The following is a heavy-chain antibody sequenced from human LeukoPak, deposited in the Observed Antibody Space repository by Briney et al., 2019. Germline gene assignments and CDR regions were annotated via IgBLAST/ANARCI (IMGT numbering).Heavy chain of an antibody. V-gene: IGHV1-2*06. J-gene: IGHJ4*02. Sequence: ASVKVSCMASGFSSTSYAIHRVRQAPGQGLEWMGRITPGGGTNYAQKFQGRVAITWDTSITTAYMDLSRLTSDDTAVYYCARDRYGDGFAHLDYWGQGALVTVSS. CDR3: ARDRYGDGFAHLDY. D-gene: IGHD5-24*01. CDR2: ITPGGGT. CDR1: GFSSTSYA.